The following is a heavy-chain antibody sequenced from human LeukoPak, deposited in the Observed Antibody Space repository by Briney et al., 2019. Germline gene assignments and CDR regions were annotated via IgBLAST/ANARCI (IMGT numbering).Heavy chain of an antibody. CDR1: GGTFSSYA. Sequence: SVKVSCKASGGTFSSYAISWVRQAPGQGLEWMGRIIPILGIANYAQKFQGRVTITADKSTSTAYMELSSLRSEDTAVYYCARDGIVVDLYYYYYYGMDVWGQGTTVTVSS. J-gene: IGHJ6*02. V-gene: IGHV1-69*04. D-gene: IGHD2-15*01. CDR3: ARDGIVVDLYYYYYYGMDV. CDR2: IIPILGIA.